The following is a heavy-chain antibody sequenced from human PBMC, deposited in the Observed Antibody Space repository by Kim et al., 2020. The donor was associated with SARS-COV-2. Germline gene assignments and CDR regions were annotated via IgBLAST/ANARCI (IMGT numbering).Heavy chain of an antibody. J-gene: IGHJ4*02. V-gene: IGHV3-15*01. D-gene: IGHD6-19*01. CDR1: GFTFSNAW. CDR2: IKSKTDGGTT. Sequence: GGSLRLSCAASGFTFSNAWMSWVRQAPGKGLEWVGRIKSKTDGGTTDYAAPVKGRFTISRDDSKNTLYLQMNSLKTEDTAVYYCTTDYEGYSSGWVDYWGQGTLVTVSS. CDR3: TTDYEGYSSGWVDY.